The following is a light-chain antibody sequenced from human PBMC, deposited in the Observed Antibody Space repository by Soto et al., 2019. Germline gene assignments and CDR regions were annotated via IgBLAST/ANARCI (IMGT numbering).Light chain of an antibody. CDR2: NNN. CDR1: SSNIGGNT. J-gene: IGLJ2*01. Sequence: QSVLTQPPSASGTPGQRVTISCSGSSSNIGGNTVSWYQHLPGTAPKLLSYNNNQRPSGVPDRFSGSKSGTSATLAISGLQSEDEADYYCAAWDDSLNGVLFGGGTKLTVL. CDR3: AAWDDSLNGVL. V-gene: IGLV1-44*01.